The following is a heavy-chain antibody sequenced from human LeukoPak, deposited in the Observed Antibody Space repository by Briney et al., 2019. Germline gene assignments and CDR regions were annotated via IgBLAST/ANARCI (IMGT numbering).Heavy chain of an antibody. D-gene: IGHD2-15*01. J-gene: IGHJ3*02. Sequence: GGSLRLSCAASGFTFSSYGMHWVRQAPGKGLEWVAVIWYDGSNKYYADSVKGRFTTSRDNSKNTLYLQMNSLRAEDTAVYYCARVSGYCSGGSCYVIDAFDIWGQGTMVTVSS. CDR1: GFTFSSYG. V-gene: IGHV3-33*01. CDR3: ARVSGYCSGGSCYVIDAFDI. CDR2: IWYDGSNK.